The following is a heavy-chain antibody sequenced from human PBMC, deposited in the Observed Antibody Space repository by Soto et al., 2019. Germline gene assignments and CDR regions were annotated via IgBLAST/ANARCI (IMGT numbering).Heavy chain of an antibody. CDR3: ARGERSGWYSAYYYYMDV. D-gene: IGHD6-19*01. Sequence: QVQLQESGPGLVTPSETLSLTCTFACCSISSSYWSWILQPPEKGLEWIGYIYYSVSTNYDHSLKSRVTISVDTSKTQFSLTQRSVTAADTDVDSCARGERSGWYSAYYYYMDVWGKGTTVTV. CDR1: CCSISSSY. V-gene: IGHV4-59*01. CDR2: IYYSVST. J-gene: IGHJ6*03.